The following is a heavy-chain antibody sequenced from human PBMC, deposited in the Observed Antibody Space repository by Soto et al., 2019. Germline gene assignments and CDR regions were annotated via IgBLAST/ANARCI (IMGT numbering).Heavy chain of an antibody. CDR1: GFTFSSYA. Sequence: PGGSLRLSCAASGFTFSSYAMHWVRQAPGKGLEWVAVISYDGSNKYYADSVKGRFTISRDNSKNTLYLQMNSLRAEDTAVYYCARAAAGTVSWFDPWGQGTLVTVSS. CDR3: ARAAAGTVSWFDP. D-gene: IGHD6-13*01. CDR2: ISYDGSNK. V-gene: IGHV3-30-3*01. J-gene: IGHJ5*02.